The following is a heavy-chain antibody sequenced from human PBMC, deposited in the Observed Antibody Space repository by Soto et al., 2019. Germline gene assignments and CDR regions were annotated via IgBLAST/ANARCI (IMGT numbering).Heavy chain of an antibody. D-gene: IGHD6-6*01. CDR2: IKQDGSEK. V-gene: IGHV3-7*03. J-gene: IGHJ3*02. Sequence: GGSLRLSCVASGFTFSSYWMSWVRQAPGKGLEWVANIKQDGSEKYYVDSVKGRFTISRDNAKNSLYLRMTSLRAEATAVYYCARAREVAARRSAFDIWGQGTMVTVSS. CDR1: GFTFSSYW. CDR3: ARAREVAARRSAFDI.